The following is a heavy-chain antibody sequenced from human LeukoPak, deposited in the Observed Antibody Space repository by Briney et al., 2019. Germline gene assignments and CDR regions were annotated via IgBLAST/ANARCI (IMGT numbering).Heavy chain of an antibody. D-gene: IGHD3-16*02. CDR2: MNPNSGNT. Sequence: ASVKVSCKASGYTFTSYDINWVRQATGQGLEWMGWMNPNSGNTGYAQKFQGRVTMTRDTSISTAYMELSRLRSDDTAVYYCARERSIYVWGSYHRYYFDYWGQGTLVTVSS. CDR3: ARERSIYVWGSYHRYYFDY. J-gene: IGHJ4*02. V-gene: IGHV1-8*02. CDR1: GYTFTSYD.